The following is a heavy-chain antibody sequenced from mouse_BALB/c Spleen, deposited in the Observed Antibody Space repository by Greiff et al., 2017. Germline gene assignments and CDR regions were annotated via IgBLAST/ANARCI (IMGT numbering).Heavy chain of an antibody. J-gene: IGHJ2*01. D-gene: IGHD3-3*01. CDR2: ISSGGSYT. Sequence: EVMLVESGGGLVKPGGSLKLSCAASGFTFSSYTMSWVRQTPEKRLEWVATISSGGSYTYYPDSVKGRFTISRDNAKNTLYLQMSSLKSEDTAMYYCTREGRGDYWGQGTTLTVSS. CDR1: GFTFSSYT. V-gene: IGHV5-6-4*01. CDR3: TREGRGDY.